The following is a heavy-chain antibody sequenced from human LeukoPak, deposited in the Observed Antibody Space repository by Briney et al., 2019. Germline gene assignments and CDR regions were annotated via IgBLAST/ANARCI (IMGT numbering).Heavy chain of an antibody. Sequence: GGSLRLSCGASGFTLSSYWMSWVRQAPGKGLEWVANIKQDGSEKYYVDSVKGRFTISRDNAKNSLYLQMNSLRAEDTAVYYCARDHYMIVVVPVNWFDPWGQGTLVTVSS. CDR1: GFTLSSYW. CDR3: ARDHYMIVVVPVNWFDP. J-gene: IGHJ5*02. V-gene: IGHV3-7*01. CDR2: IKQDGSEK. D-gene: IGHD3-22*01.